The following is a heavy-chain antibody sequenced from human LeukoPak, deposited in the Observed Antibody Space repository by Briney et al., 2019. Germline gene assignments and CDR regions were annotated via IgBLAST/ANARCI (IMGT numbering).Heavy chain of an antibody. Sequence: PGGSLRLSCAASGFTVSTYYMNWVRQAPGKGLEWVSIIYSGATTYYTVSVKGRFTISRDTSKNTVSLQMNSLRAENTAVYFCARVGDHFHWNLDLWGRGTLVTV. CDR1: GFTVSTYY. CDR2: IYSGATT. J-gene: IGHJ2*01. CDR3: ARVGDHFHWNLDL. V-gene: IGHV3-53*01. D-gene: IGHD3-3*02.